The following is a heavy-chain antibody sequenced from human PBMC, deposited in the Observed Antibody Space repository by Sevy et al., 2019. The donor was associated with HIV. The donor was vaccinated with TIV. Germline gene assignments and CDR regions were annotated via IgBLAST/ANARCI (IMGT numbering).Heavy chain of an antibody. CDR1: GFTFSSYS. D-gene: IGHD3-22*01. V-gene: IGHV3-21*01. CDR2: ISSSSSYI. CDR3: ARIGTPHYYWDLPFDP. Sequence: GGSLRLSCAASGFTFSSYSMNWVRQAPGKGLEWVSSISSSSSYIYYADSVKGRFTISRDNAKNSPYLQMNSLRAEDTAVYYCARIGTPHYYWDLPFDPWGQGTLVTVSS. J-gene: IGHJ5*02.